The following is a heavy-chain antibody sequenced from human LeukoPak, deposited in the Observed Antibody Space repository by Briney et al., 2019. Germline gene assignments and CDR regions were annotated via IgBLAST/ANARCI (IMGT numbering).Heavy chain of an antibody. D-gene: IGHD1-26*01. Sequence: GGSLRLSCAASGFTFSSYAMHWVRQAPGKGLEWVAVISYDGSNKYYADSVKGRFTISRDNSKNTLYLQMNSLRAEDTAVYYCAKVFPRVGATNFDYWGQGTLVTVSS. V-gene: IGHV3-30-3*01. CDR3: AKVFPRVGATNFDY. J-gene: IGHJ4*02. CDR1: GFTFSSYA. CDR2: ISYDGSNK.